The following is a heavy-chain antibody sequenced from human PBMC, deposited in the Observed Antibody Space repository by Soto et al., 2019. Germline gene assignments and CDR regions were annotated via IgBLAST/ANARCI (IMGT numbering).Heavy chain of an antibody. CDR1: GFTFSTYW. J-gene: IGHJ6*02. CDR3: PRDCGASCRGSAFGYYYHLGMDV. Sequence: EVQLVESGGGLVQPGGSLRLSCAASGFTFSTYWMNWVRQAPGKGLEWVANIKEDGSEEYYVDSVKGRFTISRDNAKNSLYPDMNSLRGEDTAVYYYPRDCGASCRGSAFGYYYHLGMDVWGQGTTVTVPS. V-gene: IGHV3-7*05. CDR2: IKEDGSEE. D-gene: IGHD3-3*01.